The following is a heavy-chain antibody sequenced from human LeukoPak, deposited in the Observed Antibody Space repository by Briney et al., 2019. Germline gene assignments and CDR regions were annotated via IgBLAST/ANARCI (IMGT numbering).Heavy chain of an antibody. CDR1: GFTFSNYN. V-gene: IGHV3-48*01. J-gene: IGHJ4*02. D-gene: IGHD5-12*01. CDR2: ISAGGNDI. CDR3: VSALIVATVY. Sequence: GESLRLSCAASGFTFSNYNMNWVRQAPGKGLEWVSYISAGGNDIYYADSVKGRLTISRDNAKNSLYLQMNSLRADDTAVYYCVSALIVATVYWGPGTLVTVSS.